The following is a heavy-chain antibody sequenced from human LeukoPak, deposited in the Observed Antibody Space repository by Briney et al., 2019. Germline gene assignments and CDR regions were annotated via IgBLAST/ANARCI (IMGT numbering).Heavy chain of an antibody. CDR2: MNPNSGNT. CDR3: ARGRGGDGSSRRLSVY. CDR1: GYTFTSYD. V-gene: IGHV1-8*01. Sequence: ASVKVSCKASGYTFTSYDINWVRQATGQGLEWMGWMNPNSGNTGYAQKFQGRVTMTRNTSISTAYMELSSLRSEDTAVYYCARGRGGDGSSRRLSVYWGQGTLVTVSS. J-gene: IGHJ4*02. D-gene: IGHD6-13*01.